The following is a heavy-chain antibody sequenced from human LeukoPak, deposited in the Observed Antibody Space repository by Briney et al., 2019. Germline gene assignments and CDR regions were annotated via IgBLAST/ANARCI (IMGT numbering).Heavy chain of an antibody. Sequence: GASVKVSCKASGYTFTGYYMHWVRQAPGQGLEWMGWINPNSGGTNYAQKFQGRVTMTRDTSISTAYMELSRLRSDDTAVYYCARDLGYSSGWYGVQSGYYFDYWGQGTLVTVSS. CDR1: GYTFTGYY. CDR2: INPNSGGT. CDR3: ARDLGYSSGWYGVQSGYYFDY. D-gene: IGHD6-19*01. J-gene: IGHJ4*02. V-gene: IGHV1-2*02.